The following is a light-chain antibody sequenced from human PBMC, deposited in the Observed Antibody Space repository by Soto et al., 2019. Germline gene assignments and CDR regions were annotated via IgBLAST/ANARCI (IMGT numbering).Light chain of an antibody. V-gene: IGKV3-20*01. CDR1: QNVSISS. CDR3: QQYGSSPPELT. Sequence: EIVLTQSPGSLSLSPGERATLSCRASQNVSISSLAWYQQKPGQAPRLIIYGASSRATGIPVRFSGRGSGTDFTLTIGRLEPEDFAVYYCQQYGSSPPELTFGGGTKVDIK. J-gene: IGKJ4*02. CDR2: GAS.